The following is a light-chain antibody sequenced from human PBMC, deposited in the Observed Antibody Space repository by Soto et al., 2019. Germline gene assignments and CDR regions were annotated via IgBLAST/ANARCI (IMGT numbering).Light chain of an antibody. V-gene: IGKV3-15*01. J-gene: IGKJ5*01. Sequence: EILMTQSPATLSVSPGERATLSCRSSQGISSNLAWYQQKPGQAPRLLIDSESTRATGVPARFSGSGSGTEFTLTISSLQSEDIAVYYCQQYDNWPPITFGQGTRLEIK. CDR3: QQYDNWPPIT. CDR2: SES. CDR1: QGISSN.